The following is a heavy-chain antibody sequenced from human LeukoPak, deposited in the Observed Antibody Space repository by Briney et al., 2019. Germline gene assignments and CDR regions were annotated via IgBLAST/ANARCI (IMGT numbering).Heavy chain of an antibody. V-gene: IGHV3-23*01. D-gene: IGHD3-10*01. J-gene: IGHJ3*01. Sequence: GGSLRLSCAASGFTFTTYAMSWVRQAPGKGLEWVSAIGGGGAYTRYADSVKGRFTISRADSKNTLYLQMNSLRAEDTALYYCAKVSNYYGPGRHDTFDVWGQGTMLTVSS. CDR2: IGGGGAYT. CDR1: GFTFTTYA. CDR3: AKVSNYYGPGRHDTFDV.